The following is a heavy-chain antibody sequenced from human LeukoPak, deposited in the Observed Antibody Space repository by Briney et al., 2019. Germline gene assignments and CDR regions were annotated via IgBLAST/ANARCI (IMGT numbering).Heavy chain of an antibody. CDR2: IYYSGST. Sequence: SETLSLTCTVSGGSISSSSYYWGWIRQPPGKGREWIGSIYYSGSTYYNPSLKSRVTISVDTSKNQFSLKLSSVTAADTAVYYCARRDYSNRFDYWGQGTLVTVSS. D-gene: IGHD4-11*01. J-gene: IGHJ4*02. CDR3: ARRDYSNRFDY. CDR1: GGSISSSSYY. V-gene: IGHV4-39*01.